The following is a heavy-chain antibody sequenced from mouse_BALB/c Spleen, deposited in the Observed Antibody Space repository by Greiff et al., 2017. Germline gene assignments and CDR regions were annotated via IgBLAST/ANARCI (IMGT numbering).Heavy chain of an antibody. CDR1: GYTFTSYW. CDR2: IYPGDGDT. V-gene: IGHV1-87*01. J-gene: IGHJ1*01. CDR3: AREDTSGGFDV. Sequence: VQLQQSGAELARPGASVKLSCKASGYTFTSYWMQWVKQRPGQGLEWIGAIYPGDGDTRYTQKFKGKATLTADKSSSTAYMQLSSLASEDSAVYYCAREDTSGGFDVWGAGTTVTVSS. D-gene: IGHD5-1-1*01.